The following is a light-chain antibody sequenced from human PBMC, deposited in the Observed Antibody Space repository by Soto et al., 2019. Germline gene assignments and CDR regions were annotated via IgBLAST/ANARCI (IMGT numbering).Light chain of an antibody. V-gene: IGLV4-69*01. CDR3: QTWGTGFQV. CDR1: SGHSTYA. Sequence: QSVLTQSPSASASLGASVKLTCTLSSGHSTYAIAWLQQQPEKGPRYLMKLNDDGSHIKGDGIPDRFSGSSSGAERYLTISSLQSEDEADYYCQTWGTGFQVFGGGTKLTVL. J-gene: IGLJ3*02. CDR2: LNDDGSH.